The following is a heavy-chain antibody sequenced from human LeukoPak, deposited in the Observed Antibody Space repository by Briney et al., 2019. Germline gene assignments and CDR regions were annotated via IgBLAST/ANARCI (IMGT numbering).Heavy chain of an antibody. CDR2: VYYSGST. CDR1: GDSISSSFYY. CDR3: ARAISSGWYPDAFDI. Sequence: AETLSLTCTVSGDSISSSFYYWGWIRQSPGKGLEWIGSVYYSGSTYYNPSLKSRVTISVDTSKNQFSLKLSSVTAADTAVYYCARAISSGWYPDAFDIWGQGTMVTVSS. J-gene: IGHJ3*02. V-gene: IGHV4-39*07. D-gene: IGHD6-19*01.